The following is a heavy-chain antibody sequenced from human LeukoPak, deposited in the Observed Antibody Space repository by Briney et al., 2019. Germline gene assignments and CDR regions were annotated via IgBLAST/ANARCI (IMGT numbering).Heavy chain of an antibody. CDR2: IRYDGSNK. J-gene: IGHJ4*02. D-gene: IGHD3-16*01. CDR1: GFTFSSYG. Sequence: GGSLRLSCAASGFTFSSYGMHWVRQAPGKGLEWVAFIRYDGSNKYYADSVRGRFTISRDNSKNTLYLQMNSLRAEDTAVYYCAKGGLILFDCWGQGTLVTVSS. CDR3: AKGGLILFDC. V-gene: IGHV3-30*02.